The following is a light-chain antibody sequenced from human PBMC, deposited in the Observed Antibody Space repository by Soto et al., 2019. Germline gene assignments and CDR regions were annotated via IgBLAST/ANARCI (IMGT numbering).Light chain of an antibody. CDR1: QSVSSSY. CDR2: AAS. CDR3: QQFGNSLPWT. Sequence: EIVLTQSPGTLSLSPGERATLSCRASQSVSSSYLAWYQQKPGQAPRLLIYAASSRASGIPDRFSGSGSGTDFTLAISRLEPEDFAVYYCQQFGNSLPWTFGQGTKVVIK. J-gene: IGKJ1*01. V-gene: IGKV3-20*01.